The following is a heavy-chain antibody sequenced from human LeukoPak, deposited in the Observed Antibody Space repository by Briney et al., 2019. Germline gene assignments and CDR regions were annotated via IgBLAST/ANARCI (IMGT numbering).Heavy chain of an antibody. Sequence: GGSLRLSCAASGFTVSSNYMNWVRQAPGKGLEWVSLIYSGGSTYYADSVKGRFTISRDNSKNTLYLQMNSLRAEDTAVYYCARSYSSSSPSWDFQHWGQGTLVTVSS. CDR2: IYSGGST. D-gene: IGHD6-13*01. J-gene: IGHJ1*01. CDR3: ARSYSSSSPSWDFQH. V-gene: IGHV3-66*01. CDR1: GFTVSSNY.